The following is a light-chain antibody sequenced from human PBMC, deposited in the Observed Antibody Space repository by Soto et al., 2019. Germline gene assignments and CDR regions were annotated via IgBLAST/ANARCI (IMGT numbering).Light chain of an antibody. CDR2: KAS. V-gene: IGKV1-5*03. J-gene: IGKJ1*01. CDR3: QQYYSYPWT. Sequence: IQMTQSPSTLSASVGDRVTFTCRASQTISTWLAWYQQKPGEAPKLLLYKASTLEVGVPSRFSASGSGTELTLTINTLQPADFATYYCQQYYSYPWTFGQGTKV. CDR1: QTISTW.